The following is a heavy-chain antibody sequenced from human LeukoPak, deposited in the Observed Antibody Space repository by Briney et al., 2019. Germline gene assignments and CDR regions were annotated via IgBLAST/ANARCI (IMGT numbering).Heavy chain of an antibody. V-gene: IGHV1-2*02. CDR1: RYTFTGYY. D-gene: IGHD5-24*01. J-gene: IGHJ4*02. CDR2: INPNSGGT. Sequence: ASVKVSCKASRYTFTGYYMHWVRQAPGQGLEWMGWINPNSGGTNYAQKFQGRVTMTRDTSISTAYMELSRLGSDDTAVYYCAREGNVEMATISLDYWGQGTLVTVSS. CDR3: AREGNVEMATISLDY.